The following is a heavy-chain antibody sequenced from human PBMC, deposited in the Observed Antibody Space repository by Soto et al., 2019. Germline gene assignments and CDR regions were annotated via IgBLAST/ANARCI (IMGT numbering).Heavy chain of an antibody. V-gene: IGHV3-30*18. J-gene: IGHJ6*02. CDR1: GFTFSSYG. CDR3: EKGIGVVVAAKDGMDV. Sequence: QVQLVESGGGVVQPGRSLRLSCAASGFTFSSYGMHWVRQAPGKGLEWVAVISYDGSNKYYADSVKGRFTISRDNSKNTLYLQMNSLRAEDTAVYYCEKGIGVVVAAKDGMDVWGQGTTVTVSS. D-gene: IGHD2-15*01. CDR2: ISYDGSNK.